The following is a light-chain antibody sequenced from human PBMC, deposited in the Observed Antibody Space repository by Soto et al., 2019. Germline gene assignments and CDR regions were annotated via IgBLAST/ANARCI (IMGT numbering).Light chain of an antibody. J-gene: IGLJ2*01. V-gene: IGLV2-23*01. CDR1: NSDVGSYNL. CDR2: EGS. CDR3: CSYAGGTTPVV. Sequence: QSALTQPASVSGSPGQSITISCTGTNSDVGSYNLVSWYQQHPGKVPKLMIFEGSQRPSGVSNRFSGSKSGNTASLTISGLQAEDEADYYCCSYAGGTTPVVLGGGTKVTVL.